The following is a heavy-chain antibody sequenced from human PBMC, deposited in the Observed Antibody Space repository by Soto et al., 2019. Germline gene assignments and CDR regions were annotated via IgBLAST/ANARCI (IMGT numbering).Heavy chain of an antibody. CDR1: GGSFSGYY. CDR2: INHSGST. V-gene: IGHV4-34*01. CDR3: ARAAIFFAEWGAHYYYYGMDV. Sequence: PSETLSLTCAVYGGSFSGYYWSWIRQPPGKGLEWIGEINHSGSTNYNPSLKSRVTISVDTSKNQFSLKLSSVTAADTAVYYCARAAIFFAEWGAHYYYYGMDVWGQGTTVTVSS. J-gene: IGHJ6*02. D-gene: IGHD2-2*02.